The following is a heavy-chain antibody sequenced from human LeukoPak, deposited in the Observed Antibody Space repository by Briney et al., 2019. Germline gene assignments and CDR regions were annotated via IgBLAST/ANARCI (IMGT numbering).Heavy chain of an antibody. CDR3: ARDYGGSSPFDY. J-gene: IGHJ4*02. D-gene: IGHD4-23*01. CDR2: IYSGGST. Sequence: GESLRLSCAASGFTFTTYWMTWVRQAPGKGLEWVSLIYSGGSTYYADSVKGRFTISRDNSKNTLYLQMNSLRAEDTAVYYCARDYGGSSPFDYWGQGTLVTVSS. V-gene: IGHV3-66*01. CDR1: GFTFTTYW.